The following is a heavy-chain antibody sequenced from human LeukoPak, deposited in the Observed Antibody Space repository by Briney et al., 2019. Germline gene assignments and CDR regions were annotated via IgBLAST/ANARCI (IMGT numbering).Heavy chain of an antibody. V-gene: IGHV3-23*01. D-gene: IGHD2-2*01. J-gene: IGHJ5*02. Sequence: GGSLRLSRVTSGFTFSSYAMSWVRQAPGKGLEWVSGISGSGGTTDYADSVKGRFIISRDNSRKTLYLQMNSLRAEDTAIYFCAREPSAPNRYQGSWGQGTLVTVSS. CDR1: GFTFSSYA. CDR2: ISGSGGTT. CDR3: AREPSAPNRYQGS.